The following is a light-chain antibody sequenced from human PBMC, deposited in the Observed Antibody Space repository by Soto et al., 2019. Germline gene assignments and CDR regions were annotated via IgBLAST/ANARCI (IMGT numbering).Light chain of an antibody. J-gene: IGLJ1*01. CDR2: DVG. Sequence: QSALTQPASVSGSPGQSITIACTGTSSDIGGYNFVSWYQQHPGKAPKLLIYDVGNRPSGVSNRFSGSKSGNTASLTISGPLAEDEAHYYCNSYRTVSTYVFGTGTKLTVL. V-gene: IGLV2-14*01. CDR1: SSDIGGYNF. CDR3: NSYRTVSTYV.